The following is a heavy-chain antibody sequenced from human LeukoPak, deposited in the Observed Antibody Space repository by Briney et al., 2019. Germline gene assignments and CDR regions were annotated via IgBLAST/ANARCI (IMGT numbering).Heavy chain of an antibody. D-gene: IGHD5-18*01. CDR2: LLDSWRT. CDR3: ATIRRGSIYGYFDF. Sequence: SETLSLTCTVSGASMSTHYWSWLRQPPGKGLEWIGYLLDSWRTKDNPSLQSRVTLSADTSKNQFSLRLTSVTAADTAVYYCATIRRGSIYGYFDFWGQGILVTVSA. J-gene: IGHJ4*02. V-gene: IGHV4-59*11. CDR1: GASMSTHY.